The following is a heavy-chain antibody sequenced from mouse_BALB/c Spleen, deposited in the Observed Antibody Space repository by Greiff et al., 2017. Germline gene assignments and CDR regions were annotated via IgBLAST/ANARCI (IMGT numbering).Heavy chain of an antibody. CDR3: ARSYGNYYFDY. CDR2: IDPENGNT. V-gene: IGHV14-1*02. D-gene: IGHD2-10*02. CDR1: GFNIKDYY. J-gene: IGHJ2*01. Sequence: VQLKQSGAELVRPGALVKLSCKASGFNIKDYYMHWVKQRPEQGLEWIGWIDPENGNTIYDPKFQGKASITADTSSNTAYLQLSSLTSEDTAVYYCARSYGNYYFDYWGQGTTLTVSS.